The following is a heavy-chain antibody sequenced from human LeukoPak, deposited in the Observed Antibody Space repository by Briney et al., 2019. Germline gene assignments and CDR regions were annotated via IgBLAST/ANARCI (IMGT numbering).Heavy chain of an antibody. CDR3: AKYGNSGWVIDN. Sequence: SETLSLTCTVSGGSIGSNYWTWIRQPPGKGLEYIGYIYYTGGTNYNPSLKSRVTISVDTSKNQFSLKLTSVTAADTAVYFCAKYGNSGWVIDNWGQGTLVTASS. V-gene: IGHV4-59*08. CDR2: IYYTGGT. J-gene: IGHJ4*02. D-gene: IGHD6-19*01. CDR1: GGSIGSNY.